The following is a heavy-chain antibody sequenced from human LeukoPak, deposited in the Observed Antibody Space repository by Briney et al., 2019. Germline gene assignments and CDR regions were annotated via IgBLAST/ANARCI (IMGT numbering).Heavy chain of an antibody. CDR3: GRESPEYD. J-gene: IGHJ4*02. CDR1: GFTFSSYS. V-gene: IGHV3-48*02. D-gene: IGHD1-14*01. Sequence: GGSLRLSCAASGFTFSSYSMNWIRQATGKGLEWVSYISSSSNSIYYADSVKARFTISRDNAKNSLYLQMNSLRDEDPAVYYCGRESPEYDWGQGTLVTVSS. CDR2: ISSSSNSI.